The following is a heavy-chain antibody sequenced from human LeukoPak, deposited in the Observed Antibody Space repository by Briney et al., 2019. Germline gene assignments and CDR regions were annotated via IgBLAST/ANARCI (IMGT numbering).Heavy chain of an antibody. CDR2: ISGSGGST. D-gene: IGHD3-10*01. CDR3: ARIGASSYYYGSGSYYRSYFDY. Sequence: GGSLRLSCAASGFTFSSYEMNWVRQAPGKGLEWVSAISGSGGSTYYADSVKGRFTISRDNSKNTLYLQMNSLRAEDTAVYYCARIGASSYYYGSGSYYRSYFDYWGQGTLVTVSS. CDR1: GFTFSSYE. J-gene: IGHJ4*02. V-gene: IGHV3-23*01.